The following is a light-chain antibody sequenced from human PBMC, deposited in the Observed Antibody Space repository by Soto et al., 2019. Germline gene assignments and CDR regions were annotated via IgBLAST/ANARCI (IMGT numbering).Light chain of an antibody. CDR3: QQYGSSRWYT. V-gene: IGKV3-20*01. CDR1: QSVSSSY. Sequence: EIVLTQSPGTLSLSPGERATLSCRASQSVSSSYLAWYQQKPGQAPRLLIYGASSRATGIPDRFSGSGSGTDFTLTISRLEPEDFAVYYCQQYGSSRWYTFGQGTKLEIK. CDR2: GAS. J-gene: IGKJ2*01.